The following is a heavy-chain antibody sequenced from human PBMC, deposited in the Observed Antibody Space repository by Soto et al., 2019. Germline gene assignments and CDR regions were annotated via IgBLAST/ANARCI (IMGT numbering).Heavy chain of an antibody. V-gene: IGHV3-21*01. J-gene: IGHJ6*03. CDR2: ISSSSSYI. D-gene: IGHD6-19*01. CDR1: GFTFSSYS. Sequence: EVQLVESGGGLVKPGGSLRLSCAASGFTFSSYSMNWVRQAPGKGLEWVSSISSSSSYIYYADSVKGRFTISRDNAKNSLYLQMNSLRAEDTAVYYCARAIAVAGGDYYMDVWGKVPTVTVSS. CDR3: ARAIAVAGGDYYMDV.